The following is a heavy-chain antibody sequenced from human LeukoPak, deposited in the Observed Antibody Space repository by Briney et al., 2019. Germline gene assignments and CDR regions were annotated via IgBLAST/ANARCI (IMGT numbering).Heavy chain of an antibody. D-gene: IGHD2-15*01. CDR1: GFTFSSHW. Sequence: GGSLRLSCAASGFTFSSHWMHWVRQAPGKGLVWVSRVDSDGGSTTYADSVKGRFTISRDNPKNTLYLQMKSLGAEDTAVYYCARGSPSYCSGGSCYVDNWGQGTLVAVSS. CDR3: ARGSPSYCSGGSCYVDN. V-gene: IGHV3-74*01. CDR2: VDSDGGST. J-gene: IGHJ4*02.